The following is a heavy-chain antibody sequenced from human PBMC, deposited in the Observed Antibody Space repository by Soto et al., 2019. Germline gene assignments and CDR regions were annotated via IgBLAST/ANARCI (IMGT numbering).Heavy chain of an antibody. CDR2: IWYDGSNK. CDR3: ARNGAAARPDYYYYGMDV. Sequence: QVQLVESGGGVVQPGRSLRLSCAASGFTFSSYGMHWVRQAPGKGLEWVAVIWYDGSNKYYADSVKGRFTISRDNSKNTLYLQMNSLRAEDTAVYHCARNGAAARPDYYYYGMDVWGQGTTVTVSS. V-gene: IGHV3-33*01. CDR1: GFTFSSYG. D-gene: IGHD6-6*01. J-gene: IGHJ6*02.